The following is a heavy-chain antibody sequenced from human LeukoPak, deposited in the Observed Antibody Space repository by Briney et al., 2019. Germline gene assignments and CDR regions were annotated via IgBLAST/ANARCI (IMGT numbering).Heavy chain of an antibody. CDR3: ANFFGNNFGF. CDR2: CRSKAKSNTT. CDR1: GLTFSDHY. V-gene: IGHV3-72*01. J-gene: IGHJ4*02. Sequence: GGALRLSCAASGLTFSDHYMDWVRQAPGKGLEWVGRCRSKAKSNTTEYAENVEGRFAISRDDSKNSLYLQMNSLKTEDTAVYYCANFFGNNFGFWGQGTLVTVSS. D-gene: IGHD5-24*01.